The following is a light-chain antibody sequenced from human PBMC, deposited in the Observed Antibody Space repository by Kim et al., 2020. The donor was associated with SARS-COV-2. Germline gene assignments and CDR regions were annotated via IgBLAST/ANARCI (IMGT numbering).Light chain of an antibody. Sequence: IVLTQSPGTLSLSPGERVTLSCRASQNVGDNFLAWYQQKPGQAPRLLIYGASSRATAVPDRFSGMGSGTDFTLVISRLEPEDYAVYFCQQYDRSPWTFGQGTKVDIK. CDR3: QQYDRSPWT. J-gene: IGKJ1*01. CDR1: QNVGDNF. V-gene: IGKV3-20*01. CDR2: GAS.